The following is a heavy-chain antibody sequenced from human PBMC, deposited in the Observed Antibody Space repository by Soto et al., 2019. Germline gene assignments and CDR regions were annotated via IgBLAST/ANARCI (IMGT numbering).Heavy chain of an antibody. CDR1: GGSISSGGYY. Sequence: QVQLQESGPGLVKPSQTLSLTCTVSGGSISSGGYYWSWIRQHPGKGLEWIGYIYYSGSTYCNPSLKSRVTISVDTSKNQFSLKLSSVTAADTAVYYCARESPYCSGGSCYISNWFDPWGQGTLVTVSS. V-gene: IGHV4-31*03. J-gene: IGHJ5*02. D-gene: IGHD2-15*01. CDR3: ARESPYCSGGSCYISNWFDP. CDR2: IYYSGST.